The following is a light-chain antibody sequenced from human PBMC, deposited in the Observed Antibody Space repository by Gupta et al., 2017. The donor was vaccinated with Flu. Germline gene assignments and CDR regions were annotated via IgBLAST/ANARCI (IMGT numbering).Light chain of an antibody. CDR1: SSNFGSNT. CDR2: SNN. Sequence: SVLTQPPPASGTPGPRVTISCSGSSSNFGSNTVNWYQQLPATAPKLLIYSNNQRPSGVPDRFSGSKSGTSASLATSGLQAEEEADYYCAAWDDSLNVWVFGGGTKLTVL. J-gene: IGLJ3*02. CDR3: AAWDDSLNVWV. V-gene: IGLV1-44*01.